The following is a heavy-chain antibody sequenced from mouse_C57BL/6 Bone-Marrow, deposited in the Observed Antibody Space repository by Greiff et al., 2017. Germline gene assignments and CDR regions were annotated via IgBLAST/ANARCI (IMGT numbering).Heavy chain of an antibody. Sequence: QVQLKQPGAELVRPGTSVKLSCKASGYTFTSYWMHWVKQRPGQGLEWIGVIDPSDSYTNYNQKFKGKATLTVDTSSSTAYMQLSSLTSEDSAVYYCARLFPYYGSSYHYWGQGTTLTVSS. D-gene: IGHD1-1*01. CDR3: ARLFPYYGSSYHY. J-gene: IGHJ2*01. CDR1: GYTFTSYW. CDR2: IDPSDSYT. V-gene: IGHV1-59*01.